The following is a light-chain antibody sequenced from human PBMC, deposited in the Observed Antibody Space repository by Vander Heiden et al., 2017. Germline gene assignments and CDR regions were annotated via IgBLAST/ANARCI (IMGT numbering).Light chain of an antibody. Sequence: QAGLPQPPSVSKGLRQTATLTCTGNSNNVGNQGAASLQQHQGHPPKLLSYRNNNRPSGISERFSASRSGNTASLTITGLQPEDEADYYCSAWDSSLSAVVFGGGTKLTVL. V-gene: IGLV10-54*04. CDR3: SAWDSSLSAVV. CDR1: SNNVGNQG. J-gene: IGLJ2*01. CDR2: RNN.